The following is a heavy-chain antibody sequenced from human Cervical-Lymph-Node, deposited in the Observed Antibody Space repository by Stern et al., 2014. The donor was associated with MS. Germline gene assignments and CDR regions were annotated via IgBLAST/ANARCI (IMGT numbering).Heavy chain of an antibody. CDR2: LDWDGDK. V-gene: IGHV2-70*01. D-gene: IGHD2-21*01. Sequence: QVTLKESGPALVKPTQTLTLTCTFSGFSLSTTGMCLSWIRQPPGKALEWLALLDWDGDKYYSTALKPRLTISKDTSKTQVVLTMTNMAPLDTATYFCVRAREGYYFDYWGQGTPVTVSS. CDR1: GFSLSTTGMC. CDR3: VRAREGYYFDY. J-gene: IGHJ4*02.